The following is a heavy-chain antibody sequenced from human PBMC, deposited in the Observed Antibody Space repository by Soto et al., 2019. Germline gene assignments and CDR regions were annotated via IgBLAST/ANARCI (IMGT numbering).Heavy chain of an antibody. V-gene: IGHV1-8*01. Sequence: QVQLVQSGAEVKKPGASVKVSCKASGYTFTSYDINWVRQATGQGLEWMGWMNPNSGNTGYAQKFQGRVTMTRNTSMSTAYMELSSLRSEDTAVYYCARVVGRGYSYGYIYSSYYYYYGMDVWGQGTTVTVSS. D-gene: IGHD5-18*01. J-gene: IGHJ6*02. CDR1: GYTFTSYD. CDR2: MNPNSGNT. CDR3: ARVVGRGYSYGYIYSSYYYYYGMDV.